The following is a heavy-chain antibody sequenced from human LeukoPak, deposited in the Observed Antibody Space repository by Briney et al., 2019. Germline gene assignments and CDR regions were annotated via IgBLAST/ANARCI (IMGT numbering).Heavy chain of an antibody. V-gene: IGHV4-59*01. CDR3: ARASGWYDPERVYYYYYGMDV. J-gene: IGHJ6*02. CDR1: GGSISSYY. CDR2: IYYSGST. Sequence: SETLSLTCTVSGGSISSYYWSWIRQPPGKGMEWIGYIYYSGSTNYNPSLKSRVTISVDTSNNQCSLKLSSVTAADTAVYYCARASGWYDPERVYYYYYGMDVWGQGTTVTVSS. D-gene: IGHD6-19*01.